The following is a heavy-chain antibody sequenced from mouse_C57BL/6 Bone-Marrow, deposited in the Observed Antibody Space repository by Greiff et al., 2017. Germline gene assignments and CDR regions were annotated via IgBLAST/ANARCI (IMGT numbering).Heavy chain of an antibody. CDR2: IDPSDSYT. D-gene: IGHD1-1*01. CDR3: ARGTFGSSFDD. Sequence: QVQLQQPGAELVKPGASVKLSCKASGYTFTSYWMQWVKQRPGQGLEWIGEIDPSDSYTNYNQKFKGKATLTVDTSSSTAYMQLSSLTSEDSAVYYCARGTFGSSFDDWGQGTTLTVSS. J-gene: IGHJ2*01. V-gene: IGHV1-50*01. CDR1: GYTFTSYW.